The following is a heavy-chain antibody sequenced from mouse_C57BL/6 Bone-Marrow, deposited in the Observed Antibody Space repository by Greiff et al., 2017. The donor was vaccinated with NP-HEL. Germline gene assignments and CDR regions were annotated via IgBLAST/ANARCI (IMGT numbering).Heavy chain of an antibody. CDR2: ISNLAYSI. CDR1: GFTFSDYG. Sequence: EVQLVESGGGLVQPGGSLKLSCAASGFTFSDYGMAWVRQAPRKGPEWVAFISNLAYSIYYADTVTGRFTISRANAKNTLYLEMSSLRSEDTAMYCCARHAVYAMDDWGQGTSVTVSS. CDR3: ARHAVYAMDD. V-gene: IGHV5-15*01. J-gene: IGHJ4*01.